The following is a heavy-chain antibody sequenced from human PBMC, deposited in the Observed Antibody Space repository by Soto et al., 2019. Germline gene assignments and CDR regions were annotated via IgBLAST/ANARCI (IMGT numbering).Heavy chain of an antibody. V-gene: IGHV4-4*07. J-gene: IGHJ5*02. Sequence: QVVLQESGPGGVKPSDTLSLTCKVSGPSRRGYYWSWIRQPPGKGLEWIGRIYATGSTDYTPSLKSRITMSVDMSKKQFSLTLRSVTAADTAIYYCVSDGTKNLRDRFDPWGRGILVTVSS. CDR3: VSDGTKNLRDRFDP. CDR2: IYATGST. D-gene: IGHD1-1*01. CDR1: GPSRRGYY.